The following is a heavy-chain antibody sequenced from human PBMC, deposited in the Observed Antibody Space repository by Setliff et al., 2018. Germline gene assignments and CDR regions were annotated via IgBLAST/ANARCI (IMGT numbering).Heavy chain of an antibody. V-gene: IGHV1-18*01. J-gene: IGHJ4*02. CDR2: IGAYTGNT. CDR1: GYTLINYG. Sequence: GASVKVSCKASGYTLINYGISWVRQAPGQGLEWMGWIGAYTGNTNYAQKFQGRVTMTTDTSTSTAYMELRSLRSDDTAVYYCSRLVRYCTTTTCQSVPGAEVWGQGTLVNVSS. CDR3: SRLVRYCTTTTCQSVPGAEV. D-gene: IGHD2-8*01.